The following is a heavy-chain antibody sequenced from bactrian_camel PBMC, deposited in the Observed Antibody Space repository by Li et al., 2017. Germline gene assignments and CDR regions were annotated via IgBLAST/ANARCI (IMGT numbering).Heavy chain of an antibody. D-gene: IGHD6*01. J-gene: IGHJ4*01. CDR1: GYTDSTYC. CDR3: AARDGGGWFCPELVPANFEH. V-gene: IGHV3S26*01. CDR2: MHTGNGGA. Sequence: VQLVESGGGSVQAGASLKLSCVVSGYTDSTYCRVWFRQVPGKEREGVAFMHTGNGGAIYADSVKGRFTISRDNAKNTLYLQMAGLTPGDTAMYYCAARDGGGWFCPELVPANFEHWGQGTQVTVS.